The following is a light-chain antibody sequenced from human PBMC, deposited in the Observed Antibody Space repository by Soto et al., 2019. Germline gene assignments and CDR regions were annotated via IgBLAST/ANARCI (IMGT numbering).Light chain of an antibody. CDR2: GAS. Sequence: EIVMTQSPVTLSVSPEERATLSCRASQSVSSNLAWYQQKPGQAPRLLIYGASTRAPGIPARFSGSGSGTEFTLTISSLQSEDFAVYHCQQYNNWPRTFGQGTKVEIK. J-gene: IGKJ1*01. CDR3: QQYNNWPRT. CDR1: QSVSSN. V-gene: IGKV3-15*01.